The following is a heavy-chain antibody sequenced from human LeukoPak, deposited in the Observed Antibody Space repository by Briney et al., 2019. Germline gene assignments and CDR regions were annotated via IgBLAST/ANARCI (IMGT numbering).Heavy chain of an antibody. CDR1: GYTFTGYY. J-gene: IGHJ4*02. CDR2: INTNSGGT. D-gene: IGHD3-22*01. V-gene: IGHV1-2*02. CDR3: AREKMEDYDSSGYPSY. Sequence: ASVKVSCTASGYTFTGYYMHWVRHAPGQGLEWMGWINTNSGGTNYAQKFQGRVTMTRDTSISTAYMELSRLRSDDTAVYYCAREKMEDYDSSGYPSYWGQGTLVTVSS.